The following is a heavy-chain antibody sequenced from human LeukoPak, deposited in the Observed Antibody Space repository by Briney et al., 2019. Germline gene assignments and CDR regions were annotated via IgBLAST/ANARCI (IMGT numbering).Heavy chain of an antibody. V-gene: IGHV4-34*01. D-gene: IGHD5-24*01. Sequence: SETLSLTCAVYGSSFSGYYWSWIRQPPGKGLEWIGEITHSGSTTYNPSLKSRFTISVDTSKNQFSLKLSSVTAADTAVYFCARLRAHAYNYGFDYWGQGALVTVSS. CDR1: GSSFSGYY. J-gene: IGHJ4*02. CDR3: ARLRAHAYNYGFDY. CDR2: ITHSGST.